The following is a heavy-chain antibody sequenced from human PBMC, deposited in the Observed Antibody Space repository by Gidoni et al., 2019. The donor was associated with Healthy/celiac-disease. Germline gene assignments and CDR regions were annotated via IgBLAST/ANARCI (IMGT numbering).Heavy chain of an antibody. Sequence: QVQLVESGGGVVQPGRSLRISWAASGFTFSSYAMHWVRQAPGKGLEWVAVISYDGSNKYYADSVKGRFTISRDNSKNTLYLQMNSLRAEDTAVYYCARDRRRWLQPRELDYWGQGTLVTVSS. CDR1: GFTFSSYA. CDR3: ARDRRRWLQPRELDY. V-gene: IGHV3-30*01. J-gene: IGHJ4*02. CDR2: ISYDGSNK. D-gene: IGHD5-12*01.